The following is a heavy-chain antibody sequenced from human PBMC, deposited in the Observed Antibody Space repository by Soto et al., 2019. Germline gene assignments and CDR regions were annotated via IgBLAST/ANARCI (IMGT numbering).Heavy chain of an antibody. D-gene: IGHD3-10*01. CDR1: GGTLSSYA. CDR2: IIPIFNIP. Sequence: QVHLVQSGSEVRKPGSSVKVSCKDSGGTLSSYAITWVRLAPGQGLEWMGGIIPIFNIPDYAQQFQGRVSNTADKATSTAYMELSNLRPEDTAIYYGAKARGYGSGRNNHYYGMDVWGQGTTVTVSS. CDR3: AKARGYGSGRNNHYYGMDV. V-gene: IGHV1-69*17. J-gene: IGHJ6*02.